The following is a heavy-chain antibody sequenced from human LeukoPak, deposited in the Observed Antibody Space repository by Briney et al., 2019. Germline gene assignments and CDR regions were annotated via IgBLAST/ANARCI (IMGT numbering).Heavy chain of an antibody. J-gene: IGHJ5*02. CDR3: ARDPYCSSTSCYLGWFDP. CDR2: TYYRSKWYN. V-gene: IGHV6-1*01. CDR1: GDSVSSNSAA. D-gene: IGHD2-2*01. Sequence: SQTLSLTCAISGDSVSSNSAAWNWIRQSPSRGLEWLGGTYYRSKWYNDYAVSVKSRITINPDTSKNQFSLQLNSVTPEDTAVYYCARDPYCSSTSCYLGWFDPWGQGTLVTVSS.